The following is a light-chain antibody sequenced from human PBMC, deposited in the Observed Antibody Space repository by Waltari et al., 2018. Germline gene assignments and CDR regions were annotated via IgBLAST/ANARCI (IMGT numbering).Light chain of an antibody. Sequence: HSVLTQPPSVSAAPGQDVTIFCSGSSSNIGNNYVSWYQQVPGTAPKLLIFDNNGLPSGIPDRFSGAKSGTSATLDITGLQTGDEAHYYCATWDSSLSGGVFGGGTKVTVL. J-gene: IGLJ2*01. V-gene: IGLV1-51*01. CDR1: SSNIGNNY. CDR3: ATWDSSLSGGV. CDR2: DNN.